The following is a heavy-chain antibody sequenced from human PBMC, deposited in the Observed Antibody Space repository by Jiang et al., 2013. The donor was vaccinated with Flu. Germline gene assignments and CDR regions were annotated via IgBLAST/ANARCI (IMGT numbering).Heavy chain of an antibody. CDR2: TRNKANSYTT. Sequence: VQLVESGGGLVQPGGSLRLSCAASGFTFSDYYMDWVRQAPGKGLEWVGRTRNKANSYTTEYAASVKGRFTISRDASENSLYLQMNSLKTEDTAVYYCARAFQIGGYLYFGLWGRGTLVTVSS. CDR1: GFTFSDYY. J-gene: IGHJ2*01. CDR3: ARAFQIGGYLYFGL. V-gene: IGHV3-72*01. D-gene: IGHD2-15*01.